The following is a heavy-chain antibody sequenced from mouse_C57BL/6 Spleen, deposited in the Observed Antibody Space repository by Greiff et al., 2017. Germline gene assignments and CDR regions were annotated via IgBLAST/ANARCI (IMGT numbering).Heavy chain of an antibody. V-gene: IGHV1-54*01. CDR3: ARHYGRDWYFDV. CDR1: GYAFTNYL. Sequence: QVQLQQSGAELVRPGTSVKVSCKASGYAFTNYLIEWVKQRPGQGLEWIGVINPGSGGTNYNEKFKGKATLTADKSSSTAYMQLSSLTSEDSAVXFCARHYGRDWYFDVWGTGTTVTVSS. D-gene: IGHD1-1*01. CDR2: INPGSGGT. J-gene: IGHJ1*03.